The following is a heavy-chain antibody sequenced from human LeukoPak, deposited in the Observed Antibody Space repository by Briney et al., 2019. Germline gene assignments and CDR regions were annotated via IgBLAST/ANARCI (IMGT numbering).Heavy chain of an antibody. D-gene: IGHD6-25*01. Sequence: SETLSLTCTVSGGSISSYYWSWIRQPAGKGLEWIGRIYTSGSTNYNPSLKSRVTMSVDTSKNQFSLKLSSVTAADTAVYYCARESVGSSGWPLRVLTNWFDPWGQGTLVTVSS. J-gene: IGHJ5*02. CDR3: ARESVGSSGWPLRVLTNWFDP. CDR1: GGSISSYY. V-gene: IGHV4-4*07. CDR2: IYTSGST.